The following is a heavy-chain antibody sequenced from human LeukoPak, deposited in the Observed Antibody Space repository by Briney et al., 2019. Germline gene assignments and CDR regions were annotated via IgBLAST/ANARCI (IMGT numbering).Heavy chain of an antibody. J-gene: IGHJ1*01. Sequence: PSETLSLTCAVSGGSISSSNWWSWVRQPPGKRLEWIGEIYHSGSTNYNPSLKSRVTISVDKSKNQFSLKLSSVTAADTAVYYCARSTTVVTRAEYFQHWGQGTLVTVSS. V-gene: IGHV4-4*02. D-gene: IGHD4-23*01. CDR2: IYHSGST. CDR3: ARSTTVVTRAEYFQH. CDR1: GGSISSSNW.